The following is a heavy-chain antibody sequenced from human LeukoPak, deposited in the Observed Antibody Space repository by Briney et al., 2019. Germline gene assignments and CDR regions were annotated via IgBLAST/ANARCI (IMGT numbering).Heavy chain of an antibody. J-gene: IGHJ4*02. CDR1: GFSLSGYW. D-gene: IGHD2-2*01. CDR3: ARDPTADDY. Sequence: GGSLRLSCVASGFSLSGYWMYWVRQAPGKGLMYISRNNGDGSTTNYADVVKGRFTMSRDNVKDTLYLQMNSLRVEDTAVYYCARDPTADDYWGQGTLVTVSS. V-gene: IGHV3-74*01. CDR2: NNGDGSTT.